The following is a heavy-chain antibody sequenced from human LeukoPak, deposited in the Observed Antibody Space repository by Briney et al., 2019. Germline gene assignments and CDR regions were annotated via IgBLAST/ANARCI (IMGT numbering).Heavy chain of an antibody. CDR2: ISSSSSTI. CDR3: ARDLPKNY. J-gene: IGHJ4*02. V-gene: IGHV3-48*04. Sequence: PGGSLRLSCAASGFTFSSYSMNWVRQAPGKGLEWVSYISSSSSTIYYADSVKGRFTISRDNARNSLYLQMNSLRAEDTAVYYCARDLPKNYWGQGTLVTVSS. CDR1: GFTFSSYS.